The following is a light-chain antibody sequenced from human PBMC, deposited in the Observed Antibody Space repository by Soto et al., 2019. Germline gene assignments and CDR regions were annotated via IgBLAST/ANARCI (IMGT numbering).Light chain of an antibody. Sequence: SALTQPASVSGSPGQSITISCTRTSTEVGSYNYVCWFQQYPGKAPKLIIYDVTNRPSGVSNRFSGSKSGTTASLTISGLQPEDEADYYCSSYTTRVTLGVRFGGGTQLTVL. CDR2: DVT. V-gene: IGLV2-14*03. J-gene: IGLJ2*01. CDR1: STEVGSYNY. CDR3: SSYTTRVTLGVR.